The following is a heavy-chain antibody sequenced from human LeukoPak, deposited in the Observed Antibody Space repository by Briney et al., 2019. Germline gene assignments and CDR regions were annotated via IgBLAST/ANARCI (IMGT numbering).Heavy chain of an antibody. V-gene: IGHV3-30*04. D-gene: IGHD6-13*01. J-gene: IGHJ4*02. CDR2: LPPDGSYQ. Sequence: GGSLRLSCAASGFTFSDYTMQCVRQAPGKGLEWVALLPPDGSYQYYADSLKGRFTISRDKFKNALYLQMNSLRLEDTAVYYCARGLHDRSWYGAHWGQGTLLSVSS. CDR3: ARGLHDRSWYGAH. CDR1: GFTFSDYT.